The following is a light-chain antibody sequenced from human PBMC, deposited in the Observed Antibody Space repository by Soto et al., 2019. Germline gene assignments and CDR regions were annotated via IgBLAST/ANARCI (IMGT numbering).Light chain of an antibody. CDR2: AAS. V-gene: IGKV3-11*01. CDR3: QQRSSWPPS. CDR1: QGVHTY. Sequence: EIVLTQSPATLSLSPGKSATLSCRASQGVHTYLAWFQQKPGQAPRLLIYAASNRATGIPATFTGSGSGTDFTLNISSLAPDDFAVYYCQQRSSWPPSFGGGTKVEIK. J-gene: IGKJ4*01.